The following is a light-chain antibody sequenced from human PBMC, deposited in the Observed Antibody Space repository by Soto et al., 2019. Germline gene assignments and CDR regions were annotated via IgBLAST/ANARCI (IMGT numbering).Light chain of an antibody. CDR1: SSDVGSYNL. CDR3: CSYAGSSTFVV. CDR2: EGS. Sequence: QSALTQPASVSGSPGQSITISCTGTSSDVGSYNLVSWYQQHPVKAPKLLIYEGSKRPSGVSNRFSGDKSGNTASLTISGLQDADEADYYCCSYAGSSTFVVFCGGTKLTVL. J-gene: IGLJ2*01. V-gene: IGLV2-23*03.